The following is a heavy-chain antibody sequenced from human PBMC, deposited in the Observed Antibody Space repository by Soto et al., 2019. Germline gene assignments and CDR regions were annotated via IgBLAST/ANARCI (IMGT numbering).Heavy chain of an antibody. Sequence: LRLSCAASGFTFSSYNMNWVRQAPGKGLEWVSSISSSSNYIYYADSVKGRFTISRDNAKNSLYLQMNSLRAEDTAVYYCAREIVGATKGGHYYYGMDVWGQGTTVTVSS. D-gene: IGHD1-26*01. J-gene: IGHJ6*02. CDR1: GFTFSSYN. V-gene: IGHV3-21*01. CDR3: AREIVGATKGGHYYYGMDV. CDR2: ISSSSNYI.